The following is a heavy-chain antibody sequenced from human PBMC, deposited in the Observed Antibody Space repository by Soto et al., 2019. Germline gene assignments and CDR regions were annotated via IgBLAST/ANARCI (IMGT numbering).Heavy chain of an antibody. CDR1: GGSISSYY. J-gene: IGHJ1*01. Sequence: QVQLQESGPGLVKPSETLSLTCTVSGGSISSYYWSWIRQPPGKGLEWIGYLYYSGSTNYNPPLKSRVTLTVHTSKDPFSLKLSSVTAADTAVYYGASSRAAAGTHYLQHWGQGTLVTVSS. V-gene: IGHV4-59*08. CDR2: LYYSGST. D-gene: IGHD6-13*01. CDR3: ASSRAAAGTHYLQH.